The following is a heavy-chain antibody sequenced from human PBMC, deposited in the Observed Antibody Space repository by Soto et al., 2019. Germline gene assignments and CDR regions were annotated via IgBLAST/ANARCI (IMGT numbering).Heavy chain of an antibody. J-gene: IGHJ4*02. V-gene: IGHV3-30*18. CDR1: GFTFSSYG. CDR3: AKDKVRSSSSYIFDY. CDR2: ISYDGSNK. Sequence: SLRLSCAASGFTFSSYGMHWVRQAPGKGLEWVAVISYDGSNKYYAGSVKGRFTISRDNSKNTLYLQMNSLRAEDTAVYYCAKDKVRSSSSYIFDYWGQGTLVTVSS. D-gene: IGHD6-13*01.